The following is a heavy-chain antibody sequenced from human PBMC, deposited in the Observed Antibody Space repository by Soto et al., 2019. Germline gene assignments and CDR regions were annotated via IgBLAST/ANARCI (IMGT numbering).Heavy chain of an antibody. CDR2: ISYDGSNK. V-gene: IGHV3-30-3*01. CDR3: ARDDLEYYFDY. Sequence: GGSLRLSCAASGFTFSSYATHWVRQAPGKGLEWVAVISYDGSNKYYADSVKGRFTISRDNSKSTLYLQMNSLRAEDTAVYYCARDDLEYYFDYWGQGTLVTVSS. J-gene: IGHJ4*02. CDR1: GFTFSSYA.